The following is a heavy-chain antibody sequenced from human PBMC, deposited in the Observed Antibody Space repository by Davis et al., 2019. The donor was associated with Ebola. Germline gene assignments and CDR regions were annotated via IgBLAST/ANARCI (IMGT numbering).Heavy chain of an antibody. J-gene: IGHJ4*02. D-gene: IGHD3-9*01. CDR2: IKTDGTEG. CDR3: ARDDNYDILTGYYTH. V-gene: IGHV3-7*01. Sequence: GGSLRLSCAASGFTFSRYWMSWVRQAPGKGLEWVANIKTDGTEGYYADSVKGRFTISRDNAKNSLYLQMNSLRAEDTAVYYCARDDNYDILTGYYTHWGQGTLVTVSS. CDR1: GFTFSRYW.